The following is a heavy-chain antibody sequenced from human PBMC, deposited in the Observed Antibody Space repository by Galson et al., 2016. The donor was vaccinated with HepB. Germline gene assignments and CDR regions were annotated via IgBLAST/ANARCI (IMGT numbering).Heavy chain of an antibody. CDR3: ARHEPSFCNSGTCYPYYFDY. Sequence: SETLSLTCVVSGGSIGSSNYYWGWIRQPPGKALEWLGSIYYTGRTFYNPSLKSRVTIIVDTSSNQFSLRLSSVTAADTAVYYCARHEPSFCNSGTCYPYYFDYWGQGTLVTVSS. D-gene: IGHD1-26*01. CDR2: IYYTGRT. V-gene: IGHV4-39*01. CDR1: GGSIGSSNYY. J-gene: IGHJ4*02.